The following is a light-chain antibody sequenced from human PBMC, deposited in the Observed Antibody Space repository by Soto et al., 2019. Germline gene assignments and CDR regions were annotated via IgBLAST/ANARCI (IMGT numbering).Light chain of an antibody. CDR1: RSDVGGYNY. Sequence: QSALTQPPSASGSLGQSVTISCTGTRSDVGGYNYVSWYQQHPGKAPKLMIYEVTKRPSGVPDRFSGSKSGKTASLTVSGLQAEDEADYYCSSYAGSNNLVFGGGTKLTVL. V-gene: IGLV2-8*01. J-gene: IGLJ2*01. CDR2: EVT. CDR3: SSYAGSNNLV.